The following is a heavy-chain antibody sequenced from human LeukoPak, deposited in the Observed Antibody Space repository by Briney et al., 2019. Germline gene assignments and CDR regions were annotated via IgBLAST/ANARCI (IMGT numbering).Heavy chain of an antibody. CDR1: GFTFSRYG. D-gene: IGHD4-23*01. J-gene: IGHJ4*02. CDR2: ISYDGRSK. V-gene: IGHV3-30*18. CDR3: AKALGGNSGFDC. Sequence: PGGSLRLSCAASGFTFSRYGMHWVRQAPGKGLEGVAVISYDGRSKYYADSVKGRFNISRDNSKNTLYLQMNSLRAEDMALYYCAKALGGNSGFDCWGQGTLVTVSS.